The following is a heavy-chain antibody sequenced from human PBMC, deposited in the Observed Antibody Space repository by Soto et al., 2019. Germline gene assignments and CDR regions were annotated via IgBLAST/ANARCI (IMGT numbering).Heavy chain of an antibody. Sequence: XGSLLVSCAASGFIVSSNYMSGVRQAPGKGLEWVSLIYSGGSTYYADSVKGRFTISRDNSKNTLYLQMNSLRAEDTAVYYCARGLLLGTTTAFDHWGQGTLVTVSS. V-gene: IGHV3-53*01. CDR2: IYSGGST. CDR1: GFIVSSNY. D-gene: IGHD1-26*01. CDR3: ARGLLLGTTTAFDH. J-gene: IGHJ4*02.